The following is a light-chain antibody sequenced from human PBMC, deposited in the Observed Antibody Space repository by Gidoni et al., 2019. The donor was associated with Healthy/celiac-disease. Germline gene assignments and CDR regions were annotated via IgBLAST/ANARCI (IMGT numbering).Light chain of an antibody. CDR2: KAS. CDR3: QQYNSYWT. V-gene: IGKV1-5*03. CDR1: QSISSW. Sequence: DIQMPQSPSTLSASVGDRVTITCRASQSISSWLAWYQQKPGKAPKLLIYKASSLESGVPSRVSGSGSGTEFTLTISSLQADDFATYYGQQYNSYWTFGQGTKVEIK. J-gene: IGKJ1*01.